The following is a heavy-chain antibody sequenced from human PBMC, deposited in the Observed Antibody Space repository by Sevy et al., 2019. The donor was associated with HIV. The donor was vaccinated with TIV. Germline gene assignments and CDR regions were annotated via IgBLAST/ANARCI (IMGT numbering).Heavy chain of an antibody. Sequence: GGSLRLSCAASGFTFTSDWMHWVRQPPGKGLAWVSHINGDGEMIRYADSVKGRFTTSRDNAKNTLYLQMKNLRAEDTAVYYCARGSRGTFGSWGQGTLITVSS. J-gene: IGHJ4*02. V-gene: IGHV3-74*01. CDR2: INGDGEMI. CDR3: ARGSRGTFGS. D-gene: IGHD1-26*01. CDR1: GFTFTSDW.